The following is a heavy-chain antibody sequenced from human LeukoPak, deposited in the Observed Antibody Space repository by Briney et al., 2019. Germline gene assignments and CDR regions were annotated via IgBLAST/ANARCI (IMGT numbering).Heavy chain of an antibody. D-gene: IGHD6-19*01. CDR3: ARDLQWLVGDYYYYYGMDV. V-gene: IGHV4-59*01. Sequence: PSETLSLTCTVSGGSISSYYWSWIRQPPGKGLEWIEYIYYSGSTNYNPSLKSRVTISVDTSKNQFSLKLSSVTAADTAVYYCARDLQWLVGDYYYYYGMDVWGQGTTVTVS. J-gene: IGHJ6*02. CDR2: IYYSGST. CDR1: GGSISSYY.